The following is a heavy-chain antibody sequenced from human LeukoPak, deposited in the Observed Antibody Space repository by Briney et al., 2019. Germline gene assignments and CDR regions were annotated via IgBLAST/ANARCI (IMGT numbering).Heavy chain of an antibody. Sequence: ASVKVSCKASGCTFTSYDINWVRQATGQGLEWMGWMNPNSGNTGYAQKFQGRVTITRNTSISTAYMELSSLRSEDTAVYYCARGGEYSGSYYDWFDPWGQGTLVTVSS. V-gene: IGHV1-8*03. CDR3: ARGGEYSGSYYDWFDP. D-gene: IGHD1-26*01. CDR2: MNPNSGNT. CDR1: GCTFTSYD. J-gene: IGHJ5*02.